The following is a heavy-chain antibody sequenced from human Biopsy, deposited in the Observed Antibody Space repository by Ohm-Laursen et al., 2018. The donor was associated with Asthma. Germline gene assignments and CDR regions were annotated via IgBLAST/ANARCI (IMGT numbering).Heavy chain of an antibody. CDR1: GYTFIGYH. J-gene: IGHJ5*02. D-gene: IGHD7-27*01. CDR2: INPNSGGT. Sequence: ASVKVSCKTSGYTFIGYHIHWVRQAPGQGLEWMGRINPNSGGTNYAQKFQGRVTMASDTSISTAYVELSRLRSDDTALYYCARGQKSPGDRWFDPWGQGTLVTVSS. V-gene: IGHV1-2*06. CDR3: ARGQKSPGDRWFDP.